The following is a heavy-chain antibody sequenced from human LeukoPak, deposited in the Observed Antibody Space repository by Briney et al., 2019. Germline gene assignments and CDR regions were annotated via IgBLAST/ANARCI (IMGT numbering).Heavy chain of an antibody. J-gene: IGHJ4*02. CDR1: GFTFNNYW. D-gene: IGHD6-19*01. Sequence: PGGSLRLSCAASGFTFNNYWMNWVSQAPGKGLEWVAMINQGGSEKYYVDSVKGRFTISRDNAKNSLYLQMNSLRAEDTAVYYCVAGKEKWGQGTLVTVSS. V-gene: IGHV3-7*02. CDR3: VAGKEK. CDR2: INQGGSEK.